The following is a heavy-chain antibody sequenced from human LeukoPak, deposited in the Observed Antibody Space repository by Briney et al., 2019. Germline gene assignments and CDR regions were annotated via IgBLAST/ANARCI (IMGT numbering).Heavy chain of an antibody. CDR2: ISLSGGST. V-gene: IGHV3-23*01. D-gene: IGHD6-6*01. J-gene: IGHJ3*02. CDR3: AKVSLDDAFDI. CDR1: GFTFSSYA. Sequence: GGSLSLSCAASGFTFSSYAMTLVRQAPGKVLEQVSGISLSGGSTNYADSVKGRFTVSRDNSKNTLYLQINSLRAEDTGMYYCAKVSLDDAFDIWGRGTMVSVSS.